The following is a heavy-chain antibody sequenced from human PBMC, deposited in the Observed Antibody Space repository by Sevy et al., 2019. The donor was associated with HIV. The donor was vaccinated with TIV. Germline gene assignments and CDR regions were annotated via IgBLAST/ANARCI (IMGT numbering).Heavy chain of an antibody. CDR1: GYTFTSYD. D-gene: IGHD3-3*01. V-gene: IGHV1-8*01. J-gene: IGHJ6*02. Sequence: ASVKVSCKASGYTFTSYDINWVRQATGQGLEWMGWMNPNSGNTGYAQKFQGRVTMTRNTSISTAYMELSSLRSEDTAVYYCARAYYDFWSGYYIRYGMDVWGQGTTVTVSS. CDR2: MNPNSGNT. CDR3: ARAYYDFWSGYYIRYGMDV.